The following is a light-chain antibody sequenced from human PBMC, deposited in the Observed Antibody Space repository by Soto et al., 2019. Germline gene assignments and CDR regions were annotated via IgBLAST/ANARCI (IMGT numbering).Light chain of an antibody. CDR3: QQRSNLLT. Sequence: EIVLTQSPATLSLSPGERATLSCRASQSVSSYLAWYQQKPGQAPRLLIYDASNRATGIPARFSGSVSGTDFTITISRLEREDYAVYYCQQRSNLLTCGGGTKVEIK. J-gene: IGKJ4*01. CDR2: DAS. CDR1: QSVSSY. V-gene: IGKV3-11*01.